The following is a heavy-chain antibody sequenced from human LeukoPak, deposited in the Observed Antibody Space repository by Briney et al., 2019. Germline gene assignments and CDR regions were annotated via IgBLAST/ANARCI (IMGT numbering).Heavy chain of an antibody. Sequence: GASVKVSCKASGYTFTSYDINWVRQATGQGLEWMGWISPNSGNTGYAQKFQGRVTMTRNTSISTAYMELSSLRSEDTAVYYCARGPWIQLWRNWFDPWGQGTLVTVSS. CDR3: ARGPWIQLWRNWFDP. CDR1: GYTFTSYD. D-gene: IGHD5-18*01. J-gene: IGHJ5*02. CDR2: ISPNSGNT. V-gene: IGHV1-8*01.